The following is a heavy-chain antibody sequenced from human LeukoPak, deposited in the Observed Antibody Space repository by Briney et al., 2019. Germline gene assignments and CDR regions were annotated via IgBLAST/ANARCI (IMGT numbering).Heavy chain of an antibody. Sequence: GGSLRLFCAASGFTFDDYGMSWARQAPGKGLEWVSGINWNGGSTGYADSVKGRFTISRDNAKNSLYLQMNSLRADDTAVYYCATPGQWPVYFDYWGRGIQVTVSA. V-gene: IGHV3-20*04. CDR2: INWNGGST. J-gene: IGHJ4*02. CDR3: ATPGQWPVYFDY. CDR1: GFTFDDYG. D-gene: IGHD6-19*01.